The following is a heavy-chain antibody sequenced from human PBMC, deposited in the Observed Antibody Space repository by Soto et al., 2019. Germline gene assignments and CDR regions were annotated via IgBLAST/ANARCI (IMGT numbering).Heavy chain of an antibody. J-gene: IGHJ5*02. CDR1: GGTFRSNG. V-gene: IGHV1-69*01. CDR2: IIPIVHTA. D-gene: IGHD3-22*01. CDR3: AMITMIHSFDP. Sequence: QVQLVQSGAEVKKPRSSVKVSCKASGGTFRSNGISWVRQAPGQGLEWLGGIIPIVHTASYAQTFRGRVTITTDEYTTTAYMELSSLRSDDTAVYYSAMITMIHSFDPWGQGTLVTVSS.